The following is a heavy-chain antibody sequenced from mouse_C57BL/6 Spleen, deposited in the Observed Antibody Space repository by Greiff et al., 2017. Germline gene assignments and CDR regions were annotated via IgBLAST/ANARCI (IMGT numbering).Heavy chain of an antibody. CDR1: GYTFTDYY. V-gene: IGHV1-76*01. D-gene: IGHD1-2*01. CDR3: ARSLHYFAY. J-gene: IGHJ3*01. Sequence: VQVVESGAELVRPGASVKLSCKASGYTFTDYYINWVKQRPGQGLEWIARIYPGSGNTYYNEKFKGKATLTAEKSSSTAYMQLSSLTSEDSAVYFCARSLHYFAYWGQGTLVTVSA. CDR2: IYPGSGNT.